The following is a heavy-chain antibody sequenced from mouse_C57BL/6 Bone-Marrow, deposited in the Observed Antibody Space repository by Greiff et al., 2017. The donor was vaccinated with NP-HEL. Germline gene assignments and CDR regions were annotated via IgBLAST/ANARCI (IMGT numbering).Heavy chain of an antibody. D-gene: IGHD1-1*01. CDR1: GYTFTSYW. CDR2: IDPSDSYT. Sequence: QVQLQQSGAELVMPGASVKLSCKASGYTFTSYWMHWVKQRPGQGLEWIGEIDPSDSYTNYNQKFKGKSTLTVDKSSSTAYMQLSSLTSEDSAVYYCARSGDYYGSSYPAWFAYWGQGTLVTVSA. J-gene: IGHJ3*01. V-gene: IGHV1-69*01. CDR3: ARSGDYYGSSYPAWFAY.